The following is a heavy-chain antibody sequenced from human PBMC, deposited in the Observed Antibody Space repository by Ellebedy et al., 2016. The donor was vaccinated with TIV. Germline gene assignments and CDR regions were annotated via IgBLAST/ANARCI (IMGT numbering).Heavy chain of an antibody. Sequence: AASVKVSCKASGYSFTSYGISWVRQAPGQGLEWMGWISANNGNTKYPQKLQGRVTMTTDTSTSTAYMELRSLRSDDTAEYYCARDGRYYDILTGYYRFWGQGTLVTVSS. CDR1: GYSFTSYG. CDR3: ARDGRYYDILTGYYRF. D-gene: IGHD3-9*01. J-gene: IGHJ4*02. V-gene: IGHV1-18*01. CDR2: ISANNGNT.